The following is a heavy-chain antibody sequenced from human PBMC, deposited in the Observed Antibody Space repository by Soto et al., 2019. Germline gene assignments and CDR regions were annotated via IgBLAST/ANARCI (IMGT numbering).Heavy chain of an antibody. J-gene: IGHJ6*02. D-gene: IGHD3-16*01. CDR3: VMVDNYVTPTPQDV. CDR2: ISSYTGNT. V-gene: IGHV1-18*01. Sequence: QVQLVQSGDEVKKPGASVKVSCKASGYIFVNYGIAWVRQAPGQGLEWMGWISSYTGNTHSASKVQGRLTMTTDTSTSTAYMGLGSLTPDDTAVYHSVMVDNYVTPTPQDVWGQGTTVTVSS. CDR1: GYIFVNYG.